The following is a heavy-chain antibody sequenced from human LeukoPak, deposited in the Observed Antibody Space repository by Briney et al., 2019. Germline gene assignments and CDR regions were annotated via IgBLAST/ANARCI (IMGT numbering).Heavy chain of an antibody. CDR1: GFTFSSYG. Sequence: GESLRLSCAASGFTFSSYGMHWVRQAPGKGLEWVSSISRSSSYIYYADSVKGRFTISRDNAKNSLYLQMNSLRAEDTALYYCAADYCSGESCYTFDYWGQGTLVTVSS. CDR3: AADYCSGESCYTFDY. D-gene: IGHD2-15*01. CDR2: ISRSSSYI. V-gene: IGHV3-21*01. J-gene: IGHJ4*02.